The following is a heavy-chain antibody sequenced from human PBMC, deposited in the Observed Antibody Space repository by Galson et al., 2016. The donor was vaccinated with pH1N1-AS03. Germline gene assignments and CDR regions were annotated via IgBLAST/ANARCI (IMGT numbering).Heavy chain of an antibody. CDR3: ARDPRGPGNISTSATANTFGMDV. Sequence: SVKVSCKASGYIFTDFYVHWVRQAPGQGLEWMGRINTDGGVTDYAQKFQAWVTMTMDTSVSTAYMDLYGLKSDDTAVYYCARDPRGPGNISTSATANTFGMDVWGQGTTVIVSS. CDR1: GYIFTDFY. D-gene: IGHD2/OR15-2a*01. J-gene: IGHJ6*02. CDR2: INTDGGVT. V-gene: IGHV1-2*04.